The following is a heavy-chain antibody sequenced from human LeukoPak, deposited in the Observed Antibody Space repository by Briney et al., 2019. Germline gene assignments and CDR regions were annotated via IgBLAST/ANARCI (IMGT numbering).Heavy chain of an antibody. Sequence: PGRSLRLSCAASGFTFSSYAMHWVRQAPGKGLEWVAVISYDGSNKYYADSVKGRFTISRDNSKNTLYLQMGSLRAEDMAVYYCARVVGYYYYMDVWGKGTTVTVSS. V-gene: IGHV3-30*14. CDR2: ISYDGSNK. D-gene: IGHD1-26*01. J-gene: IGHJ6*03. CDR3: ARVVGYYYYMDV. CDR1: GFTFSSYA.